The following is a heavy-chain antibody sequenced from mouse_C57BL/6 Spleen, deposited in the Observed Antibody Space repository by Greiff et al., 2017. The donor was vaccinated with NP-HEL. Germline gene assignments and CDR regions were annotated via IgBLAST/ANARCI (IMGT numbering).Heavy chain of an antibody. D-gene: IGHD2-3*01. CDR3: ARGWLLPLAY. Sequence: VQLQQSGPELVKPGASVKISCKASGYAFSSSWMNWVKQRPGKGLEWIGRIYPGDGDTNYNGKFKGKATLTADKSSSTAYMQLSSLTSEDSAVYFCARGWLLPLAYWGQGTLVTVSA. J-gene: IGHJ3*01. CDR1: GYAFSSSW. V-gene: IGHV1-82*01. CDR2: IYPGDGDT.